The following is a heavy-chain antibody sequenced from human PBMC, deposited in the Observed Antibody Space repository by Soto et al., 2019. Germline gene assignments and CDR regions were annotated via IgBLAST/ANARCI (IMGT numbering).Heavy chain of an antibody. CDR3: ARSTMTFYYFDF. J-gene: IGHJ4*02. CDR1: GYTFTSYY. Sequence: SLKVSCKASGYTFTSYYMHRVRTAPGQGLEWMGVIEPSGGSKSYTLKFQDRITMTRDTSTSTVYMELSSLRSEDTAVYYCARSTMTFYYFDFWSQGTLVTVSS. D-gene: IGHD4-17*01. V-gene: IGHV1-46*01. CDR2: IEPSGGSK.